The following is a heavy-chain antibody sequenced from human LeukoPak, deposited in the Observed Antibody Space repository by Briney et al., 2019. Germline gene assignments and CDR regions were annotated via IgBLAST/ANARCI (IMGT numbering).Heavy chain of an antibody. V-gene: IGHV3-23*01. J-gene: IGHJ1*01. CDR1: GFTFSDYD. CDR2: IRGSGGTT. Sequence: PGGSLRLSCAASGFTFSDYDMTWVRLAPGKGLEWVSSIRGSGGTTFYADSVKGRFIISRDNSKNTLFLQVNSLRAEDAAIYYCVRNQLYRTTGLHWGQGTLVTVSS. D-gene: IGHD1-14*01. CDR3: VRNQLYRTTGLH.